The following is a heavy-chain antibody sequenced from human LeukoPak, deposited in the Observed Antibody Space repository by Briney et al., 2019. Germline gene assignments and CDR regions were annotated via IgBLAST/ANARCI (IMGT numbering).Heavy chain of an antibody. D-gene: IGHD6-19*01. CDR2: INPSGGST. CDR3: ARSPSFSGWYRDY. Sequence: GASVKVSCKASGYTFTSYYMHWVRQALGQGLEWMGIINPSGGSTSYTQKFQGRVTMTRDMSTSTVYMELSSLRSEDTAVYYCARSPSFSGWYRDYWGQGTLVTVSS. V-gene: IGHV1-46*01. CDR1: GYTFTSYY. J-gene: IGHJ4*02.